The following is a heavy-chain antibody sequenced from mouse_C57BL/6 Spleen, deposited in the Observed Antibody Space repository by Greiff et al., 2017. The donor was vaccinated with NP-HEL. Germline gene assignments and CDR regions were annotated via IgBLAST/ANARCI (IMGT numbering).Heavy chain of an antibody. CDR1: GYSITSGYY. J-gene: IGHJ1*03. D-gene: IGHD1-1*01. CDR3: AIAHYYGSSYGYFDV. V-gene: IGHV3-6*01. CDR2: ISYDGSN. Sequence: DVQLQESGPGLVKPSQSLSLTCSVTGYSITSGYYWNWIRQFPGNKLEWMSYISYDGSNNYNPSLKNRISITRDTSKNQFFLKLNSVTTEDTATYYCAIAHYYGSSYGYFDVWGTGTTVTVSS.